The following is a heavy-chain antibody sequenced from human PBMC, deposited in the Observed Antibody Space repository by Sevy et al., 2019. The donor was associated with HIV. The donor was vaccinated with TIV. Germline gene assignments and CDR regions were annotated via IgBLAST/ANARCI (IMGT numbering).Heavy chain of an antibody. CDR2: IYYSGST. J-gene: IGHJ4*02. CDR3: ARQAIVVVPGAEDFDY. Sequence: SETLSLTCTVSGGSISSSSYYWGWIRQPPGKGLEWIGSIYYSGSTYYHPSLKSRVTISVDTSKNQFSLKLSSVTAADTAVYYCARQAIVVVPGAEDFDYWGQGTLVTVSS. V-gene: IGHV4-39*01. D-gene: IGHD2-2*01. CDR1: GGSISSSSYY.